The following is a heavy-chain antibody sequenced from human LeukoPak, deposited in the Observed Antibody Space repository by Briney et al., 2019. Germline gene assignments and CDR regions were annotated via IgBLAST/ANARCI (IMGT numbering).Heavy chain of an antibody. D-gene: IGHD3-22*01. CDR1: GFTFSSYA. CDR3: ARNFYETTGFYYDAFDI. CDR2: ISGSGGST. Sequence: PGGSLRLSCAASGFTFSSYAMSWVRQAPGKGLEWVSAISGSGGSTYYADSVKGRFTISRDNSKNTLYLQMNSLRVEDTAVYYCARNFYETTGFYYDAFDIWGQGTAVTVSS. V-gene: IGHV3-23*01. J-gene: IGHJ3*02.